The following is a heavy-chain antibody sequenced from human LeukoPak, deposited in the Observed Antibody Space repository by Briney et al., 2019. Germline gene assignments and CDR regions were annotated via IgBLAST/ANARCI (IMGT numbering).Heavy chain of an antibody. CDR1: GFTFSSYA. J-gene: IGHJ6*04. CDR3: AELGITMIGGV. CDR2: IDSNGGST. V-gene: IGHV3-64*01. D-gene: IGHD3-10*02. Sequence: GGSLRLSCAASGFTFSSYAMHWVRQAPGKGLEYVSAIDSNGGSTYYANSVKGRFTISRDDSKNSLYLQMNSLRAEDTAVYYCAELGITMIGGVWGKGTTVTISS.